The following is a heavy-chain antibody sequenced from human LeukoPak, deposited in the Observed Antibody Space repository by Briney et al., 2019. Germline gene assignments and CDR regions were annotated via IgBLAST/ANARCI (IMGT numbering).Heavy chain of an antibody. CDR2: ISSSSSYI. V-gene: IGHV3-21*01. D-gene: IGHD3-9*01. J-gene: IGHJ4*02. CDR1: GFSFSTYS. Sequence: GGSLRLSCAASGFSFSTYSMDWVRQAPGKGLEWVSSISSSSSYIYYADSVKGRFTISRDNAKNSLYLQMNSLRAEDTAVYYCASLYYDILTGYSYFDYWGQGTLVTVSS. CDR3: ASLYYDILTGYSYFDY.